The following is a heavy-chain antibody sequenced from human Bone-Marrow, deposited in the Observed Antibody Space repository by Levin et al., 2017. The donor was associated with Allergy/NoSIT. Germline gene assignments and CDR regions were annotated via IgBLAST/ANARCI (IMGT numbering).Heavy chain of an antibody. CDR2: IRSKDYGGTT. J-gene: IGHJ4*02. CDR1: GFTFGDYA. CDR3: TGDLYTYGSGTFAY. Sequence: GESLKISCTGSGFTFGDYAMSWFRQAPGKGLEWVGFIRSKDYGGTTENAASLKGRFTISRDDSKSIAYLQMNSLKSEDTGVYYCTGDLYTYGSGTFAYWGQGTLVTVSS. D-gene: IGHD3-10*01. V-gene: IGHV3-49*03.